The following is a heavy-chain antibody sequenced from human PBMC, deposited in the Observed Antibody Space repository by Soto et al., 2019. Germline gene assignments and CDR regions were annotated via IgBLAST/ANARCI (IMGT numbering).Heavy chain of an antibody. CDR1: GDSVSSNSAA. V-gene: IGHV6-1*01. CDR2: TYYRSRWYN. Sequence: SQTLSLTCVISGDSVSSNSAAWNWIRQSPSRGLEWLGRTYYRSRWYNDYAVSVKSRITLIPDTSKNQFSLQLNSVTPEDTAVYFCARGVWSFDIWGQGSMVPASS. CDR3: ARGVWSFDI. J-gene: IGHJ3*02. D-gene: IGHD3-16*01.